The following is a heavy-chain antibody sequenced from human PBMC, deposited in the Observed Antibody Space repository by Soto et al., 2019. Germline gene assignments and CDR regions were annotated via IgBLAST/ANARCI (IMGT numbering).Heavy chain of an antibody. Sequence: KPGVSLRLSCAASGFTFTRYSMNWVRQAPGKGLEWVSSISSTTNYIYYGDSMKGRFTISRDNAKNSLYLEMNSLRAEDTAVYYCARESEDLTSNFDYWGQGTLVTVSS. CDR3: ARESEDLTSNFDY. CDR2: ISSTTNYI. V-gene: IGHV3-21*06. J-gene: IGHJ4*02. CDR1: GFTFTRYS.